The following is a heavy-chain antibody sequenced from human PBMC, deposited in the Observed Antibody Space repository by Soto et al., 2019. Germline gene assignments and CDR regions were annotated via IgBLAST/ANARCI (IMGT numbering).Heavy chain of an antibody. Sequence: LSLTCAVYGGSFSGYYWSWIRQPPGKGLEWIGEINHSGSTNYNPSLKSRVTTSVDTSKNQFSLKLSSVTAADTAVYYCARGDDYGENFDYWGQGTLVTVSS. D-gene: IGHD4-17*01. CDR3: ARGDDYGENFDY. CDR1: GGSFSGYY. J-gene: IGHJ4*02. V-gene: IGHV4-34*01. CDR2: INHSGST.